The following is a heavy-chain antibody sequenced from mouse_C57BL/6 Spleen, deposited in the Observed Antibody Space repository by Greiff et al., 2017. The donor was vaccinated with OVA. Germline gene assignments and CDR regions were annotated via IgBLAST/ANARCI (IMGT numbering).Heavy chain of an antibody. CDR3: ARQSGGDYFDY. V-gene: IGHV5-12*01. Sequence: EVQLQQSGGGLVQPGGSLKLSCAASGFTFSDYYMYWVRQTPEKRLEWVAYISNGGGSTYYPDTVKGRFTISRDNAKNTLYLQMSRLKSEDTAMYYCARQSGGDYFDYWGQGTTLTVSS. CDR1: GFTFSDYY. D-gene: IGHD1-3*01. CDR2: ISNGGGST. J-gene: IGHJ2*01.